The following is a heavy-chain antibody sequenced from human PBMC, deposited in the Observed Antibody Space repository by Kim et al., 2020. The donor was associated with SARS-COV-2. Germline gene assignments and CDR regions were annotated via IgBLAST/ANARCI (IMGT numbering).Heavy chain of an antibody. V-gene: IGHV3-23*01. D-gene: IGHD3-10*01. J-gene: IGHJ4*02. CDR3: AKGGRGSEVEYFDY. Sequence: ADSVKGRINNSRDNSKNTLDLQMDRLRAEDTAVYYCAKGGRGSEVEYFDYWGQGTLVTVSS.